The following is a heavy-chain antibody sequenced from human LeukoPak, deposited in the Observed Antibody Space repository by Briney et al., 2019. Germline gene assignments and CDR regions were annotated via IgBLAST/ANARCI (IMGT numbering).Heavy chain of an antibody. CDR2: INPNSGGT. J-gene: IGHJ5*02. CDR1: GYTFTGYY. V-gene: IGHV1-2*02. D-gene: IGHD2-15*01. Sequence: ASVKVSCKASGYTFTGYYMRWVRQAPGQGLEWMGWINPNSGGTNYAQKFQGRVTMTRDTSISTAYMELSRLRSDDTAVYYCARDDCSGGSCYPPVWNWFDPWGQGTLVTVSS. CDR3: ARDDCSGGSCYPPVWNWFDP.